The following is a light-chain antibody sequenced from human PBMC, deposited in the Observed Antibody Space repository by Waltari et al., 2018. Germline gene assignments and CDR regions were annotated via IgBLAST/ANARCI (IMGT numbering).Light chain of an antibody. CDR2: DVS. Sequence: QSALTQPASVSGSPGQSITISCTGTSSDVGGYNYVSWYQQHPGKATKLMIYDVSNRPSGVSNRFAGSKSGNTACLTISGIQAEDEADYYCSSYTSSSTLVVFGGGTKLTVL. CDR3: SSYTSSSTLVV. CDR1: SSDVGGYNY. J-gene: IGLJ2*01. V-gene: IGLV2-14*01.